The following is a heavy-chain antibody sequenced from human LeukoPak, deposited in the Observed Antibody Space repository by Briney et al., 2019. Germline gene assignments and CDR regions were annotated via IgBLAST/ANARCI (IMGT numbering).Heavy chain of an antibody. Sequence: GGSLRLSCAASGFTFSDAWMIWVRQAPGKGLEWVGRIKSKTAGGTTDYAAPVKGRFTISRDDSKNTLYLQMNSLKTEDTAVYYCTTGAPSSGSLFDYWGQGTLVTVSS. CDR2: IKSKTAGGTT. CDR1: GFTFSDAW. CDR3: TTGAPSSGSLFDY. V-gene: IGHV3-15*01. J-gene: IGHJ4*02. D-gene: IGHD3-22*01.